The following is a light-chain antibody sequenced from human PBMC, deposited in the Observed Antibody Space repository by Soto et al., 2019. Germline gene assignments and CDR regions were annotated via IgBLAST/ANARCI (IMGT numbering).Light chain of an antibody. Sequence: DIQMTQSPSSVSASVGDRVTITCRASQGIDNWLAWYQQKPGKAPNLLIYVASNVQNGVPSRFSGSGYGTDFNLTISSLQPEDFATYYCQQARSLPYTFGEGTRLEIK. CDR1: QGIDNW. CDR3: QQARSLPYT. CDR2: VAS. V-gene: IGKV1-12*01. J-gene: IGKJ2*01.